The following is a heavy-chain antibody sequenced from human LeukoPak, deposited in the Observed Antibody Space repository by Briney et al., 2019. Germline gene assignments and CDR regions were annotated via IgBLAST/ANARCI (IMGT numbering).Heavy chain of an antibody. Sequence: KHGESLKISCKGSGYSFTSYWIAWVRQMPGKGLEWMGIIYPGDSDTRYSPSFQGRVTISVDKSVSAAYLQWSSLKASDTAMYYCASPPTRECSSISCPLSYWGQGTLVTVSS. V-gene: IGHV5-51*01. CDR1: GYSFTSYW. CDR2: IYPGDSDT. CDR3: ASPPTRECSSISCPLSY. D-gene: IGHD2-2*01. J-gene: IGHJ4*02.